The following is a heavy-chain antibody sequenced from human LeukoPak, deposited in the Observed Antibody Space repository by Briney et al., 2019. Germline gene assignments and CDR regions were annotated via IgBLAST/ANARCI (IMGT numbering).Heavy chain of an antibody. V-gene: IGHV3-49*03. CDR1: GFTFGDYA. CDR3: TRSPRYCSSTSCYARLYYFDY. J-gene: IGHJ4*02. Sequence: GGSLRLSCTASGFTFGDYAMSWFRQAPGKGLGWVGFIRSKAYGGTTEYAASVKGRFTISRDDSKSIAYLQMNSLKTEDTAVYYCTRSPRYCSSTSCYARLYYFDYWGQGTLVTVSS. CDR2: IRSKAYGGTT. D-gene: IGHD2-2*01.